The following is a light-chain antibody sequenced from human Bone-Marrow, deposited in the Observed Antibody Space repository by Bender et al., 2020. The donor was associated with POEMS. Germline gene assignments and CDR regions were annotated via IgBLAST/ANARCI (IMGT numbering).Light chain of an antibody. CDR2: EGD. V-gene: IGLV2-14*02. Sequence: QSALTQPASVSGSPGQSITISCTGTSSDVGNYNLVSWFQHHPGKAPKLVVYEGDKRPSGVSDRFSGSKSGNTASLTISGLQAEDEGDYYCSSYTSSSTILFGGGTKLTVL. J-gene: IGLJ2*01. CDR1: SSDVGNYNL. CDR3: SSYTSSSTIL.